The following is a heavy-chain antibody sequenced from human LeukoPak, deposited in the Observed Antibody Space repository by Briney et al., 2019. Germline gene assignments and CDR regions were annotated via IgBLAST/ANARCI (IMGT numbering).Heavy chain of an antibody. D-gene: IGHD4-17*01. Sequence: SETLSLTCTVSGGSISSSSYYWGWIRQPQGKGLEWIVSIYYSGTTYYNPSLKSRVTISVDTSKNQFTLKLSSVTAADTAVYYCAASGMTTVTFFDYWGQGTLVTVSS. CDR2: IYYSGTT. CDR3: AASGMTTVTFFDY. V-gene: IGHV4-39*01. CDR1: GGSISSSSYY. J-gene: IGHJ4*02.